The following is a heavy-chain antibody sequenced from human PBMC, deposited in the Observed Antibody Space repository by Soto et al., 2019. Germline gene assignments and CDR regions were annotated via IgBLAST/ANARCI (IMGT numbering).Heavy chain of an antibody. CDR3: ARDSSGYQFDP. Sequence: ASVTFSCTASGSTFTSYGIILVRQAPGQGLEWMGWISAYNGNTNYAQKLQGRVTMTTDTSTSTAYMELRSPRSGDTAVYYCARDSSGYQFDPWGQGTLVTVSS. D-gene: IGHD3-22*01. V-gene: IGHV1-18*01. CDR1: GSTFTSYG. J-gene: IGHJ5*02. CDR2: ISAYNGNT.